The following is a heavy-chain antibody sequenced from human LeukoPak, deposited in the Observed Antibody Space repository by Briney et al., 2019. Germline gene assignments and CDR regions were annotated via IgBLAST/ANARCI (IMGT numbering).Heavy chain of an antibody. J-gene: IGHJ4*02. V-gene: IGHV3-23*01. CDR2: ISGSGGST. Sequence: GGSLRLSCAASGFTFSSYAMSWVRQAPGKGLEWVSAISGSGGSTYYADSVKGRFTISRDNSKNTLYLQMNSLRAEDTAVYYCARDQYRVGWDIVATLYYFDYWGQGTLVTVSS. D-gene: IGHD5-12*01. CDR1: GFTFSSYA. CDR3: ARDQYRVGWDIVATLYYFDY.